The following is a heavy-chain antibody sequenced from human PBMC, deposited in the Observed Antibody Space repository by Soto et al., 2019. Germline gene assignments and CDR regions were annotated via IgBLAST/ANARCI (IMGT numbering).Heavy chain of an antibody. CDR3: ARGNQPSYSSNWMNAFDI. J-gene: IGHJ3*02. CDR1: GGTFSSYA. V-gene: IGHV1-69*12. CDR2: IIPIFGTA. Sequence: QVQLVQSGAEVKKPGSSVKVSCKASGGTFSSYAISWVRQAPGQGLEWMGGIIPIFGTANYAQKFQGRVTITADESTRTAYMELSSLRSEDTAVYYCARGNQPSYSSNWMNAFDIWGQGTMVTVSS. D-gene: IGHD6-13*01.